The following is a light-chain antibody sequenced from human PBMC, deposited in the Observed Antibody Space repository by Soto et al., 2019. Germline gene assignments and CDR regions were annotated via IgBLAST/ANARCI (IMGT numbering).Light chain of an antibody. CDR2: NTN. J-gene: IGLJ2*01. V-gene: IGLV8-61*01. Sequence: QTVVTQEPSFSVSPGGKVTLTCGLSSGSVSRSYYPSWYQQTPGQAPRTLIYNTNARSAWVPDRFSGSLLGNKAALTITGAQAHDESTYYCFMYLGNDMVFGGGTKLTV. CDR3: FMYLGNDMV. CDR1: SGSVSRSYY.